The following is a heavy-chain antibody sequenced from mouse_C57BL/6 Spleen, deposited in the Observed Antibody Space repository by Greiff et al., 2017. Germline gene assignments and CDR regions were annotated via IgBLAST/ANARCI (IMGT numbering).Heavy chain of an antibody. Sequence: VQLQESGPELVKPGASVKISCKASGYSFTSYYIHWVKQRPGQGLEWIGWIYPGSGNTKYNEKFKGKAKLTADTSSSTAYMQLSSLTSEDSAVYYCAREDYGSSGWYFDVWGTGTTVTVSS. CDR1: GYSFTSYY. CDR2: IYPGSGNT. CDR3: AREDYGSSGWYFDV. D-gene: IGHD1-1*01. J-gene: IGHJ1*03. V-gene: IGHV1-66*01.